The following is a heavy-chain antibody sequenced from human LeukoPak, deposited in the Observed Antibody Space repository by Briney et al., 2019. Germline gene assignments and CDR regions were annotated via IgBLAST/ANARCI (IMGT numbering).Heavy chain of an antibody. CDR2: IKSDGTST. Sequence: VGSLRLSCAASAFTFSSYWMHWVRQTPGKGPVWVSRIKSDGTSTSYADFVRGRFTISRDNAKDTLYLQMNSLTVEDTAVYYCTRESIIGPRQTDAHDICGQGTLVAVSS. CDR1: AFTFSSYW. V-gene: IGHV3-74*01. J-gene: IGHJ3*02. CDR3: TRESIIGPRQTDAHDI.